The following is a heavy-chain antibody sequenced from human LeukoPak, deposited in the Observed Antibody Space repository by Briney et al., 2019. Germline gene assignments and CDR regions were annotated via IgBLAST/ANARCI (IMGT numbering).Heavy chain of an antibody. CDR3: ARGGGNLLPYFDPKYYYYMDV. CDR2: INHSGRT. Sequence: SETLSLTCAVYGGSFSGYYCAWIRQPPGKGLEWIGEINHSGRTNYNPSLKSRVTISVDTSKRQFTLKLTSLTAADTAVYYCARGGGNLLPYFDPKYYYYMDVWGKGTTVTVSS. CDR1: GGSFSGYY. D-gene: IGHD3-9*01. J-gene: IGHJ6*03. V-gene: IGHV4-34*01.